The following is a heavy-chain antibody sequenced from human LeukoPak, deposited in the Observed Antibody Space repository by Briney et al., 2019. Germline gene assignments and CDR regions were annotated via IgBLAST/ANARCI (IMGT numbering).Heavy chain of an antibody. D-gene: IGHD1-26*01. CDR2: IYPGDSDT. J-gene: IGHJ5*02. CDR1: GYSFTSYW. V-gene: IGHV5-51*01. CDR3: ATLAKVGATSFYP. Sequence: GESLKISCKGSGYSFTSYWIGWVRQMPGKGLEWMGIIYPGDSDTRYSPSFQGQVTISADKSISTAYLQWGSLKASDNAMYYCATLAKVGATSFYPWGQGTLVTVSS.